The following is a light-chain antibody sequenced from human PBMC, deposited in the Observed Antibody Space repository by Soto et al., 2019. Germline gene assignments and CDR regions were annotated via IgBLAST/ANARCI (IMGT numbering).Light chain of an antibody. V-gene: IGKV3-15*01. CDR3: QHYSNWPPT. CDR2: YAS. Sequence: EVVMTQSPATLSVSPGERATLSCRASQTVHRNLAWYQQKPGQAPSLLISYASTRATGIPARFSGSGSGTAFTLTISTLQSEASGVSYCQHYSNWPPTFGPGTKVEIK. J-gene: IGKJ3*01. CDR1: QTVHRN.